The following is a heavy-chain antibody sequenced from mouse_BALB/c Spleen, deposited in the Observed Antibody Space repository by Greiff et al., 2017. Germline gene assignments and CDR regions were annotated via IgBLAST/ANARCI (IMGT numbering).Heavy chain of an antibody. CDR3: AKKAVYYGNQGAMDY. Sequence: VKLQQSGPSLVQPSQSLSITCTVSGFSLTSYGVHWVRQSPGKGLEWLGVIWRGGSTDYNAAFMSRLSITKDNSKSQVFFKMNSLQADDKAIYYCAKKAVYYGNQGAMDYWGQGTSVTVSS. D-gene: IGHD2-1*01. V-gene: IGHV2-5-1*01. J-gene: IGHJ4*01. CDR2: IWRGGST. CDR1: GFSLTSYG.